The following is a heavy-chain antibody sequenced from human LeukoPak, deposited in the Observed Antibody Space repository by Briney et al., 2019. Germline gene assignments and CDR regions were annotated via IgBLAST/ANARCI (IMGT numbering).Heavy chain of an antibody. CDR3: AGDYGDYYFDY. J-gene: IGHJ4*02. Sequence: SETLSLTCTVSGGSINSTSNYWGCIRQPPGKGLEWIGSIYYSGSTSYNPSLKSRVTISVDTSKNQFSLKLSSVTAADTAVYFCAGDYGDYYFDYWGQGTLVTVSS. CDR1: GGSINSTSNY. D-gene: IGHD4-17*01. CDR2: IYYSGST. V-gene: IGHV4-39*07.